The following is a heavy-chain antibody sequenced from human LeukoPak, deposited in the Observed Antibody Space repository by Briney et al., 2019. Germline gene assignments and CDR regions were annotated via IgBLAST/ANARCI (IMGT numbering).Heavy chain of an antibody. D-gene: IGHD6-19*01. CDR1: GGSINTPNYY. Sequence: SGTLSLTCTVSGGSINTPNYYWGWIRQTPGKGLEWIGNIFYSGGTYYSPSLTSRVTISLDTSRNQFSLKLNSVTAADTAVYYCARKGQWLPRGFDYWGQGTLVTVSS. CDR3: ARKGQWLPRGFDY. V-gene: IGHV4-39*01. CDR2: IFYSGGT. J-gene: IGHJ4*02.